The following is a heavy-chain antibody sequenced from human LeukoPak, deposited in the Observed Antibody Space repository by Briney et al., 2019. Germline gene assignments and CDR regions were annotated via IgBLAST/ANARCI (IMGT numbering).Heavy chain of an antibody. J-gene: IGHJ6*02. CDR3: ARDLGIVVVERYYYYGMDV. Sequence: ASVKVSCKASGYTFTSYGISWVRQAPGQGLEWMGWISAYNGNTNYAQKLQGRVTMTTDTSTSTAYMELRSLRSDDTAVYYCARDLGIVVVERYYYYGMDVWGQGTTVTVSS. CDR2: ISAYNGNT. V-gene: IGHV1-18*01. D-gene: IGHD2-15*01. CDR1: GYTFTSYG.